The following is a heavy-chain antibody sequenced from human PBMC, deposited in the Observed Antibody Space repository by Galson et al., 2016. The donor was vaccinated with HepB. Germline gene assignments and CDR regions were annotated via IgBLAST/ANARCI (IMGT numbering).Heavy chain of an antibody. CDR1: GFRFSSYE. CDR3: VRDGATWHFDF. Sequence: SLRLSCAASGFRFSSYEMNWVRQAPGKGLEWVAYTNAGGGKLYYPDSVRGRFTLSRDTAKESLYLQMNSLTAEDTGLYYCVRDGATWHFDFWGRGTLVTVSS. CDR2: TNAGGGKL. D-gene: IGHD1-26*01. J-gene: IGHJ2*01. V-gene: IGHV3-48*03.